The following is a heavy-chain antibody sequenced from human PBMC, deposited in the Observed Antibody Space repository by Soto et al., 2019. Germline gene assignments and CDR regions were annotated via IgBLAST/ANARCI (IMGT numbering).Heavy chain of an antibody. Sequence: EVQLVESGGGLVKPGGSLRLSCAASGFTVSNAWMSWVRQAPGKGLEWVGRIKSKTGGGTTDDAAPVKGKFTISRDDSENTLYLQMNSLKTEDTAVYYCTTEGDYGDAQHWGQGTLVTVSS. D-gene: IGHD4-17*01. V-gene: IGHV3-15*01. CDR3: TTEGDYGDAQH. J-gene: IGHJ1*01. CDR2: IKSKTGGGTT. CDR1: GFTVSNAW.